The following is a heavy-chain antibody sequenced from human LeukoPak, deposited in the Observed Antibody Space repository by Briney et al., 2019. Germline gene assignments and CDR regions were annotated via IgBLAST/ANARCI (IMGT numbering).Heavy chain of an antibody. CDR3: ARQDPDGLGSYVDY. Sequence: GESLKISCKGSGYRFTSYWISWVRQMPGKGLEWKGIIYPGDSDTRYSPSFQGQVTISADKSISTAYLQWSSLKAPGTAMYYCARQDPDGLGSYVDYWGQGTLVTVSS. D-gene: IGHD3-10*01. J-gene: IGHJ4*02. CDR1: GYRFTSYW. CDR2: IYPGDSDT. V-gene: IGHV5-51*01.